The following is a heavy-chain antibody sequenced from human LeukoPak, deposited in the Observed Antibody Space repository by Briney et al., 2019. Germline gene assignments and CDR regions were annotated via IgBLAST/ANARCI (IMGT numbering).Heavy chain of an antibody. CDR3: ARGYGSGSYTGDY. CDR1: GFTFSGYG. J-gene: IGHJ4*02. V-gene: IGHV3-33*01. Sequence: GGSLRLSCAASGFTFSGYGMHWVRQAPGKGLEWVAVIWYDGSDKYYADSVKGRFTISRDNSKNTLYLQMNSLRAEDTAVYYCARGYGSGSYTGDYWGQGTLVTVSS. CDR2: IWYDGSDK. D-gene: IGHD3-10*01.